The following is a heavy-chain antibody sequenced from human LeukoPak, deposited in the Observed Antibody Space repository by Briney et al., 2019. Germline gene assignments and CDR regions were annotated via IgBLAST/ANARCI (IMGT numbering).Heavy chain of an antibody. J-gene: IGHJ3*02. CDR2: ISATTGGT. Sequence: PGGSLRLSCAAYGFTFSSNGMSWVRQAPGKGLEWVSGISATTGGTYYADSVKGRFTISRDISKSTLYLQMNSLRADDTAVYYCAKIQGWFNDAFHIGGQGTMVTVSS. CDR3: AKIQGWFNDAFHI. CDR1: GFTFSSNG. D-gene: IGHD6-19*01. V-gene: IGHV3-23*01.